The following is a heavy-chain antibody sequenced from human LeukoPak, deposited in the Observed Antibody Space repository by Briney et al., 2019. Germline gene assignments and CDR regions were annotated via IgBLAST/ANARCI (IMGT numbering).Heavy chain of an antibody. CDR3: AGRQALVGEDY. CDR1: GGSISSYY. Sequence: SETLSLTCTVSGGSISSYYWSWIRQPAGKGLEWVGYIYYRGSTNYNPSLKSRVTLSVDTSKNQYSLTLPSVTAPDTAVYYWAGRQALVGEDYWGQGTLVTVSS. J-gene: IGHJ4*02. CDR2: IYYRGST. V-gene: IGHV4-59*08. D-gene: IGHD6-13*01.